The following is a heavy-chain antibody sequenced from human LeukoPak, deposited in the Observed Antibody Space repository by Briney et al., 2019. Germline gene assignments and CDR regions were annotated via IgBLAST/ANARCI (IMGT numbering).Heavy chain of an antibody. CDR3: ARGPLGGASDY. J-gene: IGHJ4*02. CDR1: GFTFSTYS. Sequence: GESLRLSCAASGFTFSTYSMNWVRQAPGKGLEWVSSISSSSSYIYYADSVKGRFTISRDNAKNSLYLQMNSLRAEDTAVYYCARGPLGGASDYWGQGTLVTVSS. CDR2: ISSSSSYI. D-gene: IGHD1-26*01. V-gene: IGHV3-21*01.